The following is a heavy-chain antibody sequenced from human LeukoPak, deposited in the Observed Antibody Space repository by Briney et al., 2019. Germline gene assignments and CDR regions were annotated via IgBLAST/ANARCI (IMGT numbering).Heavy chain of an antibody. CDR1: GYTFTSYD. CDR3: ARGRLGYCSGGSCYSSDY. CDR2: MNPNSGNT. D-gene: IGHD2-15*01. J-gene: IGHJ4*02. V-gene: IGHV1-8*01. Sequence: ASVKVSCKASGYTFTSYDINWVRQATGQGLERMGWMNPNSGNTGYAQKFQGRVTMTRNTSISTAYMELSSLRSEDTAVYYCARGRLGYCSGGSCYSSDYWGQGTLVTVSS.